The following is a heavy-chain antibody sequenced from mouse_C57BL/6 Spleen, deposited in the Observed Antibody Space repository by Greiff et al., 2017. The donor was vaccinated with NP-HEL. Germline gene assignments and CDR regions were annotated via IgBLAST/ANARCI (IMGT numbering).Heavy chain of an antibody. V-gene: IGHV1-82*01. Sequence: VQLQQSGPELVKPGASVKISCKASGYAFSSSWMNWVKQRPGKGLEWIGRIYPGDGDTNYNGKFKGKATLTADKSSSTAYMQLSSLTSEDSAVYCCARGGSSTMVTTGYVDGWGTGTTVTVSS. J-gene: IGHJ1*03. CDR3: ARGGSSTMVTTGYVDG. CDR2: IYPGDGDT. CDR1: GYAFSSSW. D-gene: IGHD2-2*01.